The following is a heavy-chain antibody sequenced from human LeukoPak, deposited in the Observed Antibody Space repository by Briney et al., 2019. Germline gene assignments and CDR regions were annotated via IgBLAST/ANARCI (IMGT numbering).Heavy chain of an antibody. CDR1: GFTFSSYA. J-gene: IGHJ4*02. D-gene: IGHD1-26*01. CDR3: ARAFGAQNFDY. Sequence: GGSLRLSCAASGFTFSSYAMHWVRQAPGKGLEYVSAISSNGGSTFYAHPVKGRFTISRDNSKNTLYLQMGSLRSEDMAVYYCARAFGAQNFDYWGQGTLVSVPS. V-gene: IGHV3-64*01. CDR2: ISSNGGST.